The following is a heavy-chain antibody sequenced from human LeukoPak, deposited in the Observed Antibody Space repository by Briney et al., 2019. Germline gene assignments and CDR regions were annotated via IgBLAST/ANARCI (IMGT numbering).Heavy chain of an antibody. CDR2: INHSGST. CDR1: GGSFSGYY. Sequence: SETLSLTCAVYGGSFSGYYWSWIRQPPGKGLEWIGEINHSGSTNYNPSLTSRVTISVDTSKNQFSLKLSSVTAADTAVYYCARGQSVYGDYVDYWGQGTLVTVSS. D-gene: IGHD4-17*01. V-gene: IGHV4-34*01. J-gene: IGHJ4*02. CDR3: ARGQSVYGDYVDY.